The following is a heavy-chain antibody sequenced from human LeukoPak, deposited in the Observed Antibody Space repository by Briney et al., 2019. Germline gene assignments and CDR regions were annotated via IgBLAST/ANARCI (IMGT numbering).Heavy chain of an antibody. V-gene: IGHV3-30-3*01. CDR3: ARDMVPAALYYFDY. CDR2: ISYDRSNK. J-gene: IGHJ4*02. Sequence: GGSLRLSCAASGFTFSSYAIHWVRQAPGKGLEWVAVISYDRSNKYYADSVKGRFTISRDNSKNTLYLQMNSLRAEDTAVYYCARDMVPAALYYFDYWGQGTLVTVSS. CDR1: GFTFSSYA. D-gene: IGHD2-2*01.